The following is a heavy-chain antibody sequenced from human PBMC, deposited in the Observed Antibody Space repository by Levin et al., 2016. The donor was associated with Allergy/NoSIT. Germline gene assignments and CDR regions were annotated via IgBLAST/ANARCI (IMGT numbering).Heavy chain of an antibody. Sequence: SETLSLTCAVYGGSFSGYYWSWIRQPPGKGLEWIGEINHSGSTNYNPSLKSRVTISVDTSKNQFSLKLSSVTAADTAVYYCARVRIYYDSSGYAFDIWGQGTMVTVSS. CDR1: GGSFSGYY. V-gene: IGHV4-34*01. CDR2: INHSGST. CDR3: ARVRIYYDSSGYAFDI. D-gene: IGHD3-22*01. J-gene: IGHJ3*02.